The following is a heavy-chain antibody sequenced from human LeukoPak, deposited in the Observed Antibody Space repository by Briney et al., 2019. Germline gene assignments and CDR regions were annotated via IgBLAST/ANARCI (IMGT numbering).Heavy chain of an antibody. Sequence: SETLSLTCTVSGGSISSYYWSWIRQPPGKGLEWIGYIYSSGSTNYNPSLKSRVIISVDTSKNQFSLKLSSVTAADTAIYYCARHENYYGSGIYRFGPWGQGTLVTVSS. CDR3: ARHENYYGSGIYRFGP. V-gene: IGHV4-59*08. CDR2: IYSSGST. J-gene: IGHJ5*02. D-gene: IGHD3-10*01. CDR1: GGSISSYY.